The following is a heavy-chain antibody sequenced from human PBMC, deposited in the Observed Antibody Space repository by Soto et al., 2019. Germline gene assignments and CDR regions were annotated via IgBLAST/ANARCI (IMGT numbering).Heavy chain of an antibody. Sequence: PGGSLRLSCAASGFTFSSYWMSWVRQAPGKGLEGVSTISGSGGSTYYVDSVKGRFTISRDNSKNTLYLQMNSLRAEDTAVYFCANQSPGSTVTRYGYWGQGTLVTVSS. CDR2: ISGSGGST. CDR1: GFTFSSYW. CDR3: ANQSPGSTVTRYGY. J-gene: IGHJ4*02. D-gene: IGHD4-4*01. V-gene: IGHV3-23*01.